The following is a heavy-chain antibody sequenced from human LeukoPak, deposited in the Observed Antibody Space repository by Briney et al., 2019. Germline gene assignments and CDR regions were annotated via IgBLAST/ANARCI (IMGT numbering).Heavy chain of an antibody. Sequence: GGSLRLSCAASGFTFSSYAMSWVRQAPGKGLEWVSAISGSGENTNYADSVRGRFTISRDNSKNTLYVQMNSLRAEDTAIYYCAKVGWANYFDYWGQGTLVTVSS. CDR2: ISGSGENT. D-gene: IGHD6-19*01. V-gene: IGHV3-23*01. CDR3: AKVGWANYFDY. CDR1: GFTFSSYA. J-gene: IGHJ4*02.